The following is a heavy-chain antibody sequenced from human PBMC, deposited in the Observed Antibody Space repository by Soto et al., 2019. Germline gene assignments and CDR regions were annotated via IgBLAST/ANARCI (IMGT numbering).Heavy chain of an antibody. Sequence: SETLSLTCAVYVGSFSGYYWSWIRQPPGKGLEWIGEINHSGSTNYNPSLKGRVTISVDTSKNQFSLKLSSVTAEDTAVYYCARDNNYCSGGSCYDFWSRGLYYYYGMDVWGQGTTVTVSS. D-gene: IGHD2-15*01. CDR3: ARDNNYCSGGSCYDFWSRGLYYYYGMDV. CDR1: VGSFSGYY. V-gene: IGHV4-34*01. J-gene: IGHJ6*02. CDR2: INHSGST.